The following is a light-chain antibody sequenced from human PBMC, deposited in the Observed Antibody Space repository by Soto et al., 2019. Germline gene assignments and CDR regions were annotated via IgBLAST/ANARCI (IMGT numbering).Light chain of an antibody. J-gene: IGKJ1*01. CDR2: DAS. CDR1: QSLNRW. V-gene: IGKV1-5*01. Sequence: DIEMSQSPSSLSASVGDRVTITCRASQSLNRWLAWYQHKPGKDPNPLIYDASSLQSGAPSRFSGSGSGTEFALTTSSLQPDDFATYYCQQYNTYSWTFGPGTKVDI. CDR3: QQYNTYSWT.